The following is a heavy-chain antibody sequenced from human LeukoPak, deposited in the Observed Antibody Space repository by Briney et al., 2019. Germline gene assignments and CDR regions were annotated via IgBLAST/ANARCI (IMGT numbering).Heavy chain of an antibody. D-gene: IGHD5-24*01. J-gene: IGHJ4*02. V-gene: IGHV4-34*01. CDR1: GESFSGYY. Sequence: PSETLSLTCAVYGESFSGYYWNWIRQPPGKGLEWIGEINHSGSTNYSPSLKSRVTISVDTSKNQFSLKLSSVTAADTAVYYCARVGRDGYNFHYWGQGTLVTVSS. CDR2: INHSGST. CDR3: ARVGRDGYNFHY.